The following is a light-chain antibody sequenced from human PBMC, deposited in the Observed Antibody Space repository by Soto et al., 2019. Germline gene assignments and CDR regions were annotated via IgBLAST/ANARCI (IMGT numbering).Light chain of an antibody. J-gene: IGKJ1*01. CDR1: QTISTW. V-gene: IGKV1-5*01. Sequence: DIQMTQSPSTLSASVGDRVTITCRASQTISTWLAWYQQKPGKVPKLLIYDASSLESGVPSRFSGSGSGTEFTLTISSLQPDDLATYYCKQYNSYSQTFGQGTKVEIK. CDR3: KQYNSYSQT. CDR2: DAS.